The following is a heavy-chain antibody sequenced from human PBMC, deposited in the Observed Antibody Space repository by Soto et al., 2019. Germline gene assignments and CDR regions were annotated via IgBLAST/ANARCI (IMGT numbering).Heavy chain of an antibody. V-gene: IGHV1-46*01. D-gene: IGHD3-22*01. CDR1: GYNFTSHY. J-gene: IGHJ6*02. Sequence: SVKVSCKTSGYNFTSHYIHWVRQAPGQRLESMGIIYPRGGSTIYAQKFQGKVTMTRDTSTHTLYMELNSLRSEDTAIYYCARVGYSSTGTTLHFHGLDVWGQGTTVTVSS. CDR2: IYPRGGST. CDR3: ARVGYSSTGTTLHFHGLDV.